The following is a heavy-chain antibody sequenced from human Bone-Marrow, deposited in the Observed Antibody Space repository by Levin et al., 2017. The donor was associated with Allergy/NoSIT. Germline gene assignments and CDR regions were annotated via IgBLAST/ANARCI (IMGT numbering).Heavy chain of an antibody. D-gene: IGHD1-26*01. V-gene: IGHV4-59*08. CDR3: AKHSLVGARNAFDI. CDR1: GGSISTYY. Sequence: ESLKISCNVSGGSISTYYWSWIRQPPGQGLNWIGYIYYSGNTIYNPSLKSRVTISVDTSKNQISLKVSSVTAADTAVYYCAKHSLVGARNAFDIWGQGTMVTVSA. J-gene: IGHJ3*02. CDR2: IYYSGNT.